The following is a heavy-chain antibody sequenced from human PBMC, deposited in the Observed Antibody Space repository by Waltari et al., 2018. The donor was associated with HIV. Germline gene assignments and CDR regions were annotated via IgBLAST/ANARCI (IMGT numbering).Heavy chain of an antibody. CDR2: IYHSGST. Sequence: QVQLQESGPGLVKPSETLSLTCAVPCYSISSGYYWGWIRQPPGKGLEWIGSIYHSGSTYYNPSLKSRVTISVDTSKNQFSLKLSSVTAADTAVYYCARANLRIGFDPWGQGTLVTVSS. CDR3: ARANLRIGFDP. V-gene: IGHV4-38-2*01. D-gene: IGHD2-15*01. J-gene: IGHJ5*02. CDR1: CYSISSGYY.